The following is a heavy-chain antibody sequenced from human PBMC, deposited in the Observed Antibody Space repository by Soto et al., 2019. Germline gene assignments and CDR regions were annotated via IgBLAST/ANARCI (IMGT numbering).Heavy chain of an antibody. CDR3: AKRSDYSGLDV. Sequence: QVQLQESGPRLEKPSGTLSLNCAVSGGSISSSNWWSRVRQPPGRGLEWIGEIYKSGSTNYNPSLKSRITISVDKSKNQFSLKLGSVTAADSAVYFCAKRSDYSGLDVWGQGTTVTVSS. CDR2: IYKSGST. J-gene: IGHJ6*02. V-gene: IGHV4-4*02. CDR1: GGSISSSNW.